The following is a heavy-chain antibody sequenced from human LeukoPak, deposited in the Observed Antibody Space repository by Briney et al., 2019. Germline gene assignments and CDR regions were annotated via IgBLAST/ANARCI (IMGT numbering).Heavy chain of an antibody. J-gene: IGHJ4*02. CDR3: ARFGPPNCSGGICHFDY. D-gene: IGHD2-15*01. Sequence: WIRQHPGKGLEWIGYIYYSGTTYYNPSLRSRVTISVDTSKNQFSLRLSSVTAADTAVYYCARFGPPNCSGGICHFDYWGQGTLVTVSS. V-gene: IGHV4-31*02. CDR2: IYYSGTT.